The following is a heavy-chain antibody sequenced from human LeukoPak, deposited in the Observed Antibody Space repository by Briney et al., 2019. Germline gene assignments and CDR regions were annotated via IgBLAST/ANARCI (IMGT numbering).Heavy chain of an antibody. CDR2: IYYSRST. V-gene: IGHV4-30-4*08. CDR1: GGSISSGDYY. CDR3: ARLRGYYFDY. D-gene: IGHD3-16*01. J-gene: IGHJ4*02. Sequence: PSETLSLTCTVSGGSISSGDYYWHWIRQPPGKGLEWIGYIYYSRSTYYNPSLKSRVTISVDTSKSQFSLKLSSVTAADTAVYYCARLRGYYFDYWGQGALVTVSS.